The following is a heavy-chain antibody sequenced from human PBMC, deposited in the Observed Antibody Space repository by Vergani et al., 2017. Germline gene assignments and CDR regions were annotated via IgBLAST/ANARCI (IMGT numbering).Heavy chain of an antibody. CDR1: GYSLSDHY. V-gene: IGHV1-2*02. CDR2: LDPHTGDT. D-gene: IGHD3-10*01. Sequence: QVQLVQSGAEVRKPGASVKVSCKASGYSLSDHYIHLVRQAPGQGFEWMGRLDPHTGDTKYAEKFQGRAILTRDRSISTAYMELISLISDDTAVYYCARNRGRGGSYSVSWFDPWGQGTQVTVAS. J-gene: IGHJ5*02. CDR3: ARNRGRGGSYSVSWFDP.